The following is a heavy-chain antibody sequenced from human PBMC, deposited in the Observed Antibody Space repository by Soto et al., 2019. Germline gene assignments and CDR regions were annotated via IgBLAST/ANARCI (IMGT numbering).Heavy chain of an antibody. CDR2: ISASNGNT. V-gene: IGHV1-18*01. D-gene: IGHD3-10*01. CDR1: GYAFTSYG. CDR3: ARRGYYGSGSVPDY. Sequence: QVQLVQSGTEVKEPGASVKVSCKASGYAFTSYGISWVRQAPGQGLEWLGWISASNGNTNYAQKLQGRGTMTTDTSTSTAYMELRSLTSDDTAVYYCARRGYYGSGSVPDYWGQGTLVTVSS. J-gene: IGHJ4*02.